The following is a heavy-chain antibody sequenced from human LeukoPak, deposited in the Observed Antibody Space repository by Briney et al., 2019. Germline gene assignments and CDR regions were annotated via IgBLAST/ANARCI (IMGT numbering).Heavy chain of an antibody. Sequence: GESLKISCKGSGYSFNSYWIVWVRQMPGKGLERMGIIYPGDPDTRYSPSFQGQVTISADKSISTAYLQWSSLKASDTAMYYCAGHTLVGATTSPFDSWGQGTLVTVSS. CDR3: AGHTLVGATTSPFDS. CDR1: GYSFNSYW. CDR2: IYPGDPDT. D-gene: IGHD1-26*01. V-gene: IGHV5-51*01. J-gene: IGHJ4*02.